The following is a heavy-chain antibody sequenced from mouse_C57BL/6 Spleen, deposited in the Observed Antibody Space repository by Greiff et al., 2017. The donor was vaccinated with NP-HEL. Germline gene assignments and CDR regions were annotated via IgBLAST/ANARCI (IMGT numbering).Heavy chain of an antibody. D-gene: IGHD2-4*01. V-gene: IGHV5-9-1*02. CDR3: TRGYDYEEGYAMDY. J-gene: IGHJ4*01. CDR2: ISSGGDYI. Sequence: EVMLVESGEGLVKPGGSLKLSCAASGFTFSSYAMSWVRQTPEKRLEWVAYISSGGDYIYYADTVKGRFTISRDNARNTLYLQMSSLKSEDTAMYYCTRGYDYEEGYAMDYWGQGTSVTVSS. CDR1: GFTFSSYA.